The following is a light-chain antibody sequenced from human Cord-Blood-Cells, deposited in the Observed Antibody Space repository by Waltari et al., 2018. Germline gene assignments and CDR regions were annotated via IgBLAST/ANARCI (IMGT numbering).Light chain of an antibody. J-gene: IGKJ2*01. CDR2: DAS. CDR1: QSISSW. V-gene: IGKV1-5*01. CDR3: QQYNSYSYT. Sequence: DIQMTQSPSTLSASVGERVTITCRASQSISSWLAWYQQKPGKAPKLLFYDASSLESGVPSRFSGSGSGTEFTLTISSLQPDDFATYYCQQYNSYSYTFGQGTKLEIK.